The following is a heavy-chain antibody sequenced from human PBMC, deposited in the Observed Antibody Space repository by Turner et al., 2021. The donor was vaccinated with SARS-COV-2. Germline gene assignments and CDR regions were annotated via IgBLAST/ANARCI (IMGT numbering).Heavy chain of an antibody. CDR2: IRGKAYGGTT. CDR1: GFTFGDYA. D-gene: IGHD1-26*01. CDR3: TTRSGSFDY. Sequence: EVQLVESGGGLVQPGRSLRLSCTASGFTFGDYAMSWFRQAPGKGLEWVGFIRGKAYGGTTEYAASAKGRFTISRDDSKNTMYLQMSSLKTEDTALYYCTTRSGSFDYWGQGTLVTVSS. J-gene: IGHJ4*02. V-gene: IGHV3-49*03.